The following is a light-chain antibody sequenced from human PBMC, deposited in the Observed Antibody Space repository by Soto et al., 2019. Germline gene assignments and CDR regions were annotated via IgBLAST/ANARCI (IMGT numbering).Light chain of an antibody. Sequence: EIVLTQFPGTLSLSQGERVTLSCRASQSVGKSYLAWYQQRPGQAPRLLIYGASNRATGIPDRFSGSGSGTDFSLTISRLEPEDFAVYYCHQYAIAPLTFGGGTKVEIK. V-gene: IGKV3-20*01. CDR2: GAS. CDR1: QSVGKSY. CDR3: HQYAIAPLT. J-gene: IGKJ4*01.